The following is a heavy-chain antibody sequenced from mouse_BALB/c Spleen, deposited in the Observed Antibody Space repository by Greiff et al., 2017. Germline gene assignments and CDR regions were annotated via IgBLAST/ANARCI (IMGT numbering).Heavy chain of an antibody. CDR2: IWSGGST. J-gene: IGHJ4*01. Sequence: QVQLQQSGPGLVQPSQSLSITCTASGFSLTSYGVHWVRQSPGKGLEWLGVIWSGGSTDYNAAFISRLSISKDNSKSQVFFKMNSLQANDTAIYYCARNSGYPYAMDYWGQGTSVTVSS. D-gene: IGHD3-1*01. CDR3: ARNSGYPYAMDY. V-gene: IGHV2-2*02. CDR1: GFSLTSYG.